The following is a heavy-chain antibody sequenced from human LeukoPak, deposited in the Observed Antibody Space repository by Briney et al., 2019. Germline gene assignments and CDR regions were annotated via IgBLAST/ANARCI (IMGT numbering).Heavy chain of an antibody. CDR3: VKVSKFGLAGPAHH. CDR2: IFGSGSSR. D-gene: IGHD3-10*01. CDR1: GFTFSNYA. Sequence: PGGSLRLSCAASGFTFSNYAMTWVRQAPGKGLEWVSGIFGSGSSRYYADAVKDRFTISRDNSRNTLYLQMNSLRADDTAVYYCVKVSKFGLAGPAHHWGQGTLVTVSS. J-gene: IGHJ5*02. V-gene: IGHV3-23*01.